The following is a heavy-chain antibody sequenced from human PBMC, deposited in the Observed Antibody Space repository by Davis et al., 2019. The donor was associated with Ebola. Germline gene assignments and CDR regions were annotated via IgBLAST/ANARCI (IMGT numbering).Heavy chain of an antibody. D-gene: IGHD3-22*01. CDR3: ARSISGSRGYFDY. CDR2: IYSTGTT. CDR1: GFTVSSNY. Sequence: PGGSLRLSCAASGFTVSSNYMSWVRQAPGKGLEWVSIIYSTGTTYYADSVKGRFTISRDNAKNSLYLQMNSLRDEDTAVYYCARSISGSRGYFDYWGQGTLVTVSS. V-gene: IGHV3-53*01. J-gene: IGHJ4*02.